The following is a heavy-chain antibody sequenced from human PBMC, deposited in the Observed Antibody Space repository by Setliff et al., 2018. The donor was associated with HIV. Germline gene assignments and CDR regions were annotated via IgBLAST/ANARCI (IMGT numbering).Heavy chain of an antibody. D-gene: IGHD2-21*02. CDR2: IYYNGNA. V-gene: IGHV4-30-4*08. CDR3: AREVDVVTTSDAFDI. J-gene: IGHJ3*02. CDR1: GGFISSYY. Sequence: PSETLSLTCTVSGGFISSYYWSWIRQPPGKGLEWIGYIYYNGNAYYYNPSLKSRTTISLDTSMNQFSLKLTSVTAADTAVYYCAREVDVVTTSDAFDIWGQGTMVTVSS.